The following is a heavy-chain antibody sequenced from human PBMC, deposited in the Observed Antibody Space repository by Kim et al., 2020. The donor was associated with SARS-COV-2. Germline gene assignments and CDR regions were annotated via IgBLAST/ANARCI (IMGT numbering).Heavy chain of an antibody. J-gene: IGHJ1*01. V-gene: IGHV3-48*02. Sequence: YYVDSIKGRFTIPRDNAKNSLFLHMDSLRDEDTAVYYCAIDLYGDYVADSWGQGTLVTVSS. CDR3: AIDLYGDYVADS. D-gene: IGHD4-17*01.